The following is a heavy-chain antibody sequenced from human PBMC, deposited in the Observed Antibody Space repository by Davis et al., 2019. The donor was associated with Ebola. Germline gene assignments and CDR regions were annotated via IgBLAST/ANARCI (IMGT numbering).Heavy chain of an antibody. CDR2: LYYSGNT. Sequence: MPSDTLSLTCTVSGGSISSYYWSWIRQPPGKGLEWIGYLYYSGNTNYNPSLKSRVTISVDTSKNQFSLKLSSVTAADTAVYYCARGLVVVAATYFDYWGQGTLVTVSS. J-gene: IGHJ4*02. D-gene: IGHD2-15*01. CDR1: GGSISSYY. CDR3: ARGLVVVAATYFDY. V-gene: IGHV4-59*01.